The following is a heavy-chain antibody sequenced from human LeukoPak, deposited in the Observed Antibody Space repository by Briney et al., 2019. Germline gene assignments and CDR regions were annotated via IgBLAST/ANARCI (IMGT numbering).Heavy chain of an antibody. V-gene: IGHV4-34*01. CDR1: GGSLSNNY. D-gene: IGHD5-24*01. Sequence: PSETLSLTCAVSGGSLSNNYWSWIRQPPGKGLDWIGEIIHSGSTNYNPSLKSRVTISVDTSMNQVSLKLHPVTAADTAVYYCARGGDGYNPPNYWGQGTLVTVSS. CDR3: ARGGDGYNPPNY. CDR2: IIHSGST. J-gene: IGHJ4*02.